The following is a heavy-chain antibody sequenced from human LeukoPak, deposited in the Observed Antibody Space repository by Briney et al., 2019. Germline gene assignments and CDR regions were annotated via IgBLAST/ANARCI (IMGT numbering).Heavy chain of an antibody. D-gene: IGHD3-3*01. V-gene: IGHV1-8*01. CDR2: MNPNSGNT. CDR1: GYTFTSYD. J-gene: IGHJ4*02. CDR3: ARGLRFLECLDY. Sequence: ASVKVSCKASGYTFTSYDINWVRQATGQGLEWMGWMNPNSGNTGYAQKFQGRVTITRNTSISTAYMELSSLRSEDTAVYYCARGLRFLECLDYWGQGTLVTVSS.